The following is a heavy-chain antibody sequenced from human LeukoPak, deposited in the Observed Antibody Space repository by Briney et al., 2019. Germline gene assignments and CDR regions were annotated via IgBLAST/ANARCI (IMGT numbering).Heavy chain of an antibody. CDR3: ARAPYYYDSRDAFDI. Sequence: SETLSLTCTVSGGSISSYYWSWIRQPPGKGLEWIAYISDIGSINYNPSLKSRVTISVDTSKNQFSLKLSSVTAADTAVYYCARAPYYYDSRDAFDIWGQGTMVTVSS. D-gene: IGHD3-22*01. V-gene: IGHV4-59*01. CDR1: GGSISSYY. J-gene: IGHJ3*02. CDR2: ISDIGSI.